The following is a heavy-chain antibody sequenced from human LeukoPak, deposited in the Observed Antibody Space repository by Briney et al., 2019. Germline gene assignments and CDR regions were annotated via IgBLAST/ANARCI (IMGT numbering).Heavy chain of an antibody. D-gene: IGHD5-12*01. CDR1: GFTFTTYV. CDR2: ISYDGSNE. J-gene: IGHJ4*02. V-gene: IGHV3-30-3*01. Sequence: GGSLRLSCAASGFTFTTYVMRWVRQAPGKGLEWVAVISYDGSNEYYADSVKGRSTISRDNSKNTLYLQMSSLRAEDTAVYYCAREMATTETFDCWGQGTLVTVSS. CDR3: AREMATTETFDC.